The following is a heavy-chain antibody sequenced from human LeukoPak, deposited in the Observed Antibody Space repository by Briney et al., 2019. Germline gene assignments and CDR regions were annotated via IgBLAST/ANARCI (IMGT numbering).Heavy chain of an antibody. CDR2: ISSDGGST. CDR1: GIIFSNYA. V-gene: IGHV3-64*01. Sequence: GGSLRLSCAASGIIFSNYAIHWVRQGPGKGLECISTISSDGGSTYYANSVKGRFTISRDNSKNTLYLQMGSLRAEDMAVYYCSRGRQGAKTRYFDLWGRSTRVTVSS. J-gene: IGHJ2*01. D-gene: IGHD1-26*01. CDR3: SRGRQGAKTRYFDL.